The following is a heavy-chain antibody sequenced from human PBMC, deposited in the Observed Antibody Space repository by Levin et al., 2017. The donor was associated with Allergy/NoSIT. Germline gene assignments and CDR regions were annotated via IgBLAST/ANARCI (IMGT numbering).Heavy chain of an antibody. CDR2: IYHTGKT. Sequence: SETLSLTCDVSGYSISSGSYWGWIRQPPGKGLEWVANIYHTGKTYYNPSLNGRVTISADTSKNQFSLKLRSVTAADTAVYYCTREGRYDLLTGDYRENYWGQGALVTVSS. J-gene: IGHJ4*02. V-gene: IGHV4-38-2*02. D-gene: IGHD3-9*01. CDR1: GYSISSGSY. CDR3: TREGRYDLLTGDYRENY.